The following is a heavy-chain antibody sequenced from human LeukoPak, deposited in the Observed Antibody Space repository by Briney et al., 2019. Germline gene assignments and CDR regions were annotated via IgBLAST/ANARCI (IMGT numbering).Heavy chain of an antibody. J-gene: IGHJ5*02. V-gene: IGHV4-34*01. D-gene: IGHD3-10*01. CDR2: INHSGST. Sequence: SETLSLTCAVYGGSFGGYYWSWIRQPPGKGLEWIGEINHSGSTNYNPSLKSRVTISVDTSKNQFSLKLSSVTAADTAVYYCARSSRLNYYGSGSYYITSVRNWFDPWGQGTLVTVSS. CDR3: ARSSRLNYYGSGSYYITSVRNWFDP. CDR1: GGSFGGYY.